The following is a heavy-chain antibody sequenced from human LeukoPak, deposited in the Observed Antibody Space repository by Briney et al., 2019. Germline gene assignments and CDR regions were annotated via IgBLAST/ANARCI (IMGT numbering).Heavy chain of an antibody. Sequence: GGSLRLSCAASGIPFGTYSMNWVRQAPRQGLEWVSYISSGGGTKYYGDSVKGRVTVSRDNAKNSLYLQMNSLRDEDTAVYYCARETQGLPDFWGQGTLVTVSS. J-gene: IGHJ4*02. CDR2: ISSGGGTK. V-gene: IGHV3-48*02. CDR1: GIPFGTYS. D-gene: IGHD6-19*01. CDR3: ARETQGLPDF.